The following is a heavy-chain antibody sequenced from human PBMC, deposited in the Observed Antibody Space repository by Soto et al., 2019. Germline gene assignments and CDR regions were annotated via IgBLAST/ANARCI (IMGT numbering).Heavy chain of an antibody. J-gene: IGHJ3*02. CDR3: AKPSTDRGGGFNN. CDR2: ISNSGDTT. D-gene: IGHD2-15*01. Sequence: EVQLLESGGGLVQPGGSRRLSCAASGFTFSSYVMSWVRQAPGKGLEWVSAISNSGDTTYYADSVKGRFTISRDNSKNTVYMQMNSLRDDDTAIYYCAKPSTDRGGGFNNWGQGTMVTVSS. V-gene: IGHV3-23*01. CDR1: GFTFSSYV.